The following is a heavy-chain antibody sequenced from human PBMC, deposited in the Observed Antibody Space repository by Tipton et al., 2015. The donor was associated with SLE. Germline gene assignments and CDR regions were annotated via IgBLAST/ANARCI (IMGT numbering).Heavy chain of an antibody. Sequence: SLRLSCAASGFTFSSYSMNWARQAPGKGLEWVSSISSSNSYIHYADSVKGRFTISRDNAKKSLYLQMNSLRAEDTAVYYCARDRGYSGYDPPGYFDYWGQGTLVTVSS. J-gene: IGHJ4*02. CDR3: ARDRGYSGYDPPGYFDY. CDR2: ISSSNSYI. CDR1: GFTFSSYS. D-gene: IGHD5-12*01. V-gene: IGHV3-21*01.